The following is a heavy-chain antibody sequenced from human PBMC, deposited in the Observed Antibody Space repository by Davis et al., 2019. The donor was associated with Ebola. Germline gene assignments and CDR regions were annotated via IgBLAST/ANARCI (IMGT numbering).Heavy chain of an antibody. CDR1: GGSFSGYY. CDR2: INHSGST. CDR3: ARGWIAGIAAAGIHFQH. D-gene: IGHD6-13*01. J-gene: IGHJ1*01. Sequence: MPSETLSLTCAVYGGSFSGYYWSWIRQPPGKGLEWIGEINHSGSTNYNPSLKSRVTISVDTSKNQFSLKLSSVTAADTAVYYCARGWIAGIAAAGIHFQHWGQGTLVTVSS. V-gene: IGHV4-34*01.